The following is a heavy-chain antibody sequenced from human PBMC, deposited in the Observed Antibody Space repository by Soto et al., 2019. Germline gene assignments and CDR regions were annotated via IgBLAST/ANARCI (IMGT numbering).Heavy chain of an antibody. D-gene: IGHD6-13*01. CDR1: GYSFTGYW. CDR2: TYPGDSDT. CDR3: AVQQKLPWVNY. Sequence: GESLKISCTGSGYSFTGYWIGWVRQMPGKGLEWMGITYPGDSDTRYSPSFQGRVTISADKSINTAYLQWSSLKASDIAMYYCAVQQKLPWVNYWGQGTLVTVSS. J-gene: IGHJ4*02. V-gene: IGHV5-51*01.